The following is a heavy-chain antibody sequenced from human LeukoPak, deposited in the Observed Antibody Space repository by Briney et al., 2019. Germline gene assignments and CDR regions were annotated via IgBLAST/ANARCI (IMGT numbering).Heavy chain of an antibody. J-gene: IGHJ4*02. CDR3: ARVTITFGGVINEYYFDY. CDR1: GGTFSSYA. Sequence: SVKVSYKASGGTFSSYAISWVRQAPGQGLEWMGGIIPIFGTANYAQKFQGRVTITADESTSTAYMELSSLRSEDTAVYYCARVTITFGGVINEYYFDYWGQGTLVTVSS. D-gene: IGHD3-16*02. CDR2: IIPIFGTA. V-gene: IGHV1-69*13.